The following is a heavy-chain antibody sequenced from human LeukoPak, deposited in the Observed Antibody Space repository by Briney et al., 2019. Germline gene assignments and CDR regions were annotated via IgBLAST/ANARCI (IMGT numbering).Heavy chain of an antibody. V-gene: IGHV5-10-1*01. CDR3: ARQLTSGDCDY. CDR1: GYSFTSYW. J-gene: IGHJ4*02. Sequence: GESLQISCQGSGYSFTSYWICWVRQMPGRGLEWMGRIDPADSQTNYSPSFQGHVTISADKSISTVYLQWSTLKASDTAMYYCARQLTSGDCDYWGQGTLVTVSS. D-gene: IGHD1-1*01. CDR2: IDPADSQT.